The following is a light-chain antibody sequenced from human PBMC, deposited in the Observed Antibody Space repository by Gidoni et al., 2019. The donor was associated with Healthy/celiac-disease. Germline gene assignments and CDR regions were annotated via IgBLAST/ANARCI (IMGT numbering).Light chain of an antibody. CDR2: GAD. J-gene: IGKJ2*02. V-gene: IGKV3-15*01. CDR3: QKYNNWPPWT. CDR1: QSVSSN. Sequence: DIVMTQSPATLSVSPGERATLSCRASQSVSSNLAWYQQKPGQAPRLLIYGADTRATGIPARCSGSGSGTEFTLTISSMQSEDFAVYYCQKYNNWPPWTFGQGTKLEIK.